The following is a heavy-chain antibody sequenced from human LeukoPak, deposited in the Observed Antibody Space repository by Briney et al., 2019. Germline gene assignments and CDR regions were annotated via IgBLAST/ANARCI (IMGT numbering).Heavy chain of an antibody. CDR2: ISGNSGST. Sequence: GGSLRLSCAASGFAFTNFAMSWVRQAPGKGLEWVSVISGNSGSTYYADSVKGRFTISRENSKNTLYLQMNSLRAEDTAIYYCAKEVGRFQSLGQGTLVTVSS. J-gene: IGHJ5*01. V-gene: IGHV3-23*01. CDR3: AKEVGRFQS. CDR1: GFAFTNFA. D-gene: IGHD1-26*01.